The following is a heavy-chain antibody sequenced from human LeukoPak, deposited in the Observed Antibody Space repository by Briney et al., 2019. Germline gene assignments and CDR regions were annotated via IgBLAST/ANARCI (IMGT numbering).Heavy chain of an antibody. V-gene: IGHV1-69*13. CDR2: IIPIFGTA. CDR1: GGTFSSYA. Sequence: ASVKVSCKASGGTFSSYAISWVRQAPGQGLEWMGGIIPIFGTANYAQKFQGRVTITADESTSTAYMELSSLRSEDTAVYYCARGKRASYDFWSGYSFDYWGQGTLVTVSS. J-gene: IGHJ4*02. CDR3: ARGKRASYDFWSGYSFDY. D-gene: IGHD3-3*01.